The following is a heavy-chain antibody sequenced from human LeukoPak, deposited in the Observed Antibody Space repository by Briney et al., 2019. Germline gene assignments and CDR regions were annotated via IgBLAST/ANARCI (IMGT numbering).Heavy chain of an antibody. V-gene: IGHV1-69*13. CDR3: ARGDVGGSGGTYYYYGMDV. Sequence: GASVKVSCKASGGTFSSYAISWVRQAPGQGLEWMGGIIPIFGTANYAQKFQGRVTITADESTSTAYMGLSSLRSEDTAVYYCARGDVGGSGGTYYYYGMDVWGQGTTVTVSS. J-gene: IGHJ6*02. D-gene: IGHD3-10*01. CDR2: IIPIFGTA. CDR1: GGTFSSYA.